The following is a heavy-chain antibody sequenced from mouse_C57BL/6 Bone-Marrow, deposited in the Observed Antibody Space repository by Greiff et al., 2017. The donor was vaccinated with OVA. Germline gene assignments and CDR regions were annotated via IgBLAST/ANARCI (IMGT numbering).Heavy chain of an antibody. Sequence: QVQLQQSGAELVRPGSSVKLSCKASGYTFTSYWMDWVKQRPGQGLEWIGNIYPSDSETHYNQKFKDKATLTVDKSSSTAYMQLSSLTSEDSAVDDCARRGRIYYGDYWGQGTTLTVSS. CDR1: GYTFTSYW. CDR3: ARRGRIYYGDY. V-gene: IGHV1-61*01. CDR2: IYPSDSET. J-gene: IGHJ2*01. D-gene: IGHD1-2*01.